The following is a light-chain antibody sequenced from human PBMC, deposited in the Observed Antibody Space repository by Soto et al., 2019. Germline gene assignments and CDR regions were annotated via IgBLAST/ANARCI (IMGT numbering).Light chain of an antibody. CDR3: QQYSSLRT. Sequence: DIQMTQSPSTLSASVGDRVTITCRASQSISSWLAWYQQKPGKAPKLLIYDVSTLESGVPSRFSGSGSGTEFTLTISCLQPDDFATCYCQQYSSLRTFGQGTKVEIK. J-gene: IGKJ2*01. CDR2: DVS. V-gene: IGKV1-5*01. CDR1: QSISSW.